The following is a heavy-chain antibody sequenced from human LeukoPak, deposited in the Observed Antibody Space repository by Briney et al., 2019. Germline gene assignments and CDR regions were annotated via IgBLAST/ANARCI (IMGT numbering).Heavy chain of an antibody. Sequence: PSETLSLTCAVYGGSFSGYYWSWIRQPPGKGLEWIGEINHSGSTNYNPSLKSRVTISVDTSKNQFSLKLSSVTAADTAVYYCARGIRGYSYGYTLGYYYMDVWGKGTTVTVSS. CDR1: GGSFSGYY. D-gene: IGHD5-18*01. CDR2: INHSGST. J-gene: IGHJ6*03. V-gene: IGHV4-34*01. CDR3: ARGIRGYSYGYTLGYYYMDV.